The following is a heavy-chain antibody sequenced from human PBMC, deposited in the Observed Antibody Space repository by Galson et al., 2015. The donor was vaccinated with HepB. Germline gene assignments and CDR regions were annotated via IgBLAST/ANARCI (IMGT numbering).Heavy chain of an antibody. J-gene: IGHJ3*02. CDR3: ARERDGYSSGGYGGGAFDI. Sequence: SVKVSCKASGGTFSSYAISWVRQAPGQGLEWMGRIIPILGIANYAQKFQGRVTITADKSTSTAYMELSSLRSEDTAVYYCARERDGYSSGGYGGGAFDIWGQGTMVTVSS. CDR1: GGTFSSYA. CDR2: IIPILGIA. V-gene: IGHV1-69*04. D-gene: IGHD6-19*01.